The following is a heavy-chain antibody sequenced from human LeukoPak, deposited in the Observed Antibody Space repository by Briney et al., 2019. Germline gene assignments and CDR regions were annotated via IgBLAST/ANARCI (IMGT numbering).Heavy chain of an antibody. V-gene: IGHV3-48*02. D-gene: IGHD6-6*01. CDR1: GFTLSTYT. CDR3: AREYSSSSGRAFDI. CDR2: ISSSSSTI. Sequence: PGGSLRLSCAASGFTLSTYTMNWVRQAPGKGLQWFSYISSSSSTIYYADSVKGRFTISRGNAKNSLYLQMNSLRDEDTAVYYCAREYSSSSGRAFDIWGQGTMVTVSS. J-gene: IGHJ3*02.